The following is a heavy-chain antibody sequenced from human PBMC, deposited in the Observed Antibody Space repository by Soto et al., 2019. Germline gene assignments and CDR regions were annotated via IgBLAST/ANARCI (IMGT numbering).Heavy chain of an antibody. V-gene: IGHV4-59*08. Sequence: SETLSLTCTVSGGYISSYYWSWIRQPPGKGLEWIGYTHHSGDTKYNPSVKSRVTISVDTSKNEFSLKLRSVTAADTAVYYCAIHRDCHSPSCEDNWSDPWGQGTLVTVSS. J-gene: IGHJ5*02. CDR1: GGYISSYY. CDR3: AIHRDCHSPSCEDNWSDP. CDR2: THHSGDT. D-gene: IGHD2-2*01.